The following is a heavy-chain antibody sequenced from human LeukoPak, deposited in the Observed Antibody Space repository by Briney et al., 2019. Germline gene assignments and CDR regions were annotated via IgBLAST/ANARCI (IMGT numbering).Heavy chain of an antibody. CDR1: GFTFNNYA. J-gene: IGHJ4*02. Sequence: PGGSLRLSCAAAGFTFNNYAMSWVRQAPGKGLKWVSGISSGGSTYHADSVKGRFTISRDNSKNTLFLQMNSLRAEDTAVYYCARSNNDGDYLGVGFDYWGQGTLVTVSS. D-gene: IGHD4-17*01. CDR3: ARSNNDGDYLGVGFDY. CDR2: ISSGGST. V-gene: IGHV3-23*01.